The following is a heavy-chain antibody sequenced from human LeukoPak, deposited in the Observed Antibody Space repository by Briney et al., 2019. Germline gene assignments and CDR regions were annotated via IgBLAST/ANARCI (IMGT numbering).Heavy chain of an antibody. V-gene: IGHV3-9*01. CDR1: GFTFDDYA. CDR3: AKDTRGSYYYDMDV. CDR2: ISWNSGSI. D-gene: IGHD3-16*01. J-gene: IGHJ6*02. Sequence: PGGSLRLSCAASGFTFDDYAMHWVRQAPGKGLEWVSGISWNSGSIAYADSVKGRFTISRDNAKNSLYLQMNSLRGEDTALYYCAKDTRGSYYYDMDVWGQGTTVTVSS.